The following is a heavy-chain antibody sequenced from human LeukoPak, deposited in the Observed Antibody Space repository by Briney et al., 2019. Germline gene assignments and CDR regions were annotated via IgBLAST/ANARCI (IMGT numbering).Heavy chain of an antibody. CDR1: GYSFTGYY. Sequence: GASVKVSCKASGYSFTGYYIHWVRQAPGQGLAWMGLINPSGGSTNYAQKFQGRVTMTRDASTSTVYMELSSLRSEDTAVYYCARGPRITLIRGGQWYYYMDVRGKGTTVTISS. CDR2: INPSGGST. V-gene: IGHV1-46*01. D-gene: IGHD3-10*01. CDR3: ARGPRITLIRGGQWYYYMDV. J-gene: IGHJ6*03.